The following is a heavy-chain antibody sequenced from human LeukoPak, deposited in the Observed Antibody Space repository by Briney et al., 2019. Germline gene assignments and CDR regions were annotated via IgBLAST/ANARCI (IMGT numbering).Heavy chain of an antibody. Sequence: SETLSLTCTVSGGSINSYYWSWIRQPPGKGLEWIGYIYYSGSTNYDPSLKSRVTISVDTSKNQFSLKLSSVTAADTAVYYCARQGLAYYYYYMDVWGKGTTVTVSS. J-gene: IGHJ6*03. CDR3: ARQGLAYYYYYMDV. CDR1: GGSINSYY. D-gene: IGHD6-19*01. V-gene: IGHV4-59*01. CDR2: IYYSGST.